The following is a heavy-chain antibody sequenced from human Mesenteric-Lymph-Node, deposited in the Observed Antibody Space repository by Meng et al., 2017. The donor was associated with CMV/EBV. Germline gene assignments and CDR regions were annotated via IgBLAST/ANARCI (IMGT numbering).Heavy chain of an antibody. Sequence: GESLKISCAASGFTFSNYAMSWVRQAPGKGLEWVSAISGVGYTTYYADSVKGRFTISRDNSRNTLYLQMNSLRAEDTAVYYCAKKYYDFWSGFEYFDHWGQGTLVTVSS. D-gene: IGHD3-3*01. CDR2: ISGVGYTT. CDR3: AKKYYDFWSGFEYFDH. CDR1: GFTFSNYA. J-gene: IGHJ4*02. V-gene: IGHV3-23*01.